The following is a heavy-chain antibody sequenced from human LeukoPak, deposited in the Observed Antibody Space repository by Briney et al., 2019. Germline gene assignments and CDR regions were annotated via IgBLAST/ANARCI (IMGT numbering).Heavy chain of an antibody. CDR2: IYYSGST. CDR1: GGSISSYY. CDR3: AREGQGYYDSSGYYHDAFDI. D-gene: IGHD3-22*01. V-gene: IGHV4-59*01. J-gene: IGHJ3*02. Sequence: PSETLSLTCTVSGGSISSYYWSWIRQPPGKGLEWIGYIYYSGSTNYNPSLKNRVTISVDTSKNQFSLKLSSVTAADTAVYYCAREGQGYYDSSGYYHDAFDIWGQGTMVTVSS.